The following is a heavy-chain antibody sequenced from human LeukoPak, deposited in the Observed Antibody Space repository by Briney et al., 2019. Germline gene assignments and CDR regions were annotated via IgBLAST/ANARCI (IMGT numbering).Heavy chain of an antibody. Sequence: SQTLSLTCTVSGGSISSGGYYWSWIRQHPGKGLEWIGYIYYSGSTYYNPSLKSRVTISVDTSKNQFSLKLSSVTAADTAVYYCARRQEFPGYFDYWGQGTLVTVSS. CDR3: ARRQEFPGYFDY. CDR2: IYYSGST. D-gene: IGHD2-21*01. J-gene: IGHJ4*02. CDR1: GGSISSGGYY. V-gene: IGHV4-31*03.